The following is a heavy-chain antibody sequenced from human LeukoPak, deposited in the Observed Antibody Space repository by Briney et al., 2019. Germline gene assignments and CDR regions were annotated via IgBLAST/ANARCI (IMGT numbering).Heavy chain of an antibody. CDR2: IKQDGSEK. CDR1: GFTFSSYW. Sequence: PGGSLRLSCAASGFTFSSYWMSWVSQAPGKGLEWVANIKQDGSEKYSVDSVKGRFTISRDNAKNSLYLQMNSLRTEDTAVYYCARDVRGSVTSYFYYYMDVWGKGTTVTVSS. D-gene: IGHD5-18*01. J-gene: IGHJ6*03. V-gene: IGHV3-7*01. CDR3: ARDVRGSVTSYFYYYMDV.